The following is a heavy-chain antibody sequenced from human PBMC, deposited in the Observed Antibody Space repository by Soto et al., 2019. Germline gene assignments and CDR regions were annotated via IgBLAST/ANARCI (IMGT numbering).Heavy chain of an antibody. D-gene: IGHD2-21*02. J-gene: IGHJ4*02. V-gene: IGHV3-23*01. CDR1: EFTFNSYA. CDR3: AKDARDTGGNSGIDY. CDR2: IIGSGAIT. Sequence: EVQLLESGGDLVQPGGSLRLSCVASEFTFNSYAMSWVRQAPGMGLEWVSSIIGSGAITYYADSVKGRFTLSRDNSKSTLYLQMNSLRVEDTALYYCAKDARDTGGNSGIDYWGQGTLVTVSS.